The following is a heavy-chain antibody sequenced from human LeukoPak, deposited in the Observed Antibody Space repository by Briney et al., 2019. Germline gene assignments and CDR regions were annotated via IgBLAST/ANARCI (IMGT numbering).Heavy chain of an antibody. CDR2: IYYSGST. J-gene: IGHJ4*02. CDR3: AREWDCGGDCYSFDY. Sequence: PSETLSLTCTVSGGSISSGDYYWRWIRQPPGKGLEWIGYIYYSGSTYYNPSLKSRVTISVDTSKNQFSLKLSSVTAADTAVYYCAREWDCGGDCYSFDYWGQGTLVTVSS. D-gene: IGHD2-21*01. V-gene: IGHV4-30-4*08. CDR1: GGSISSGDYY.